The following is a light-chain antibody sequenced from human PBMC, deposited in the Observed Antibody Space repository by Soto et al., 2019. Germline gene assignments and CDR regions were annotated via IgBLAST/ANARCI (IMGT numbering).Light chain of an antibody. V-gene: IGLV1-40*01. Sequence: QSVLTQPPSVSGAPGQRVTISCTGSSSNIGPGYNVHWYQQFPGTAPRLLIFGNSNRPSGVPDRFSGSKSGSSASLAITGLQAEDEADYYCQSYDGSLTGLYVFGTGTKLTVL. CDR3: QSYDGSLTGLYV. CDR1: SSNIGPGYN. J-gene: IGLJ1*01. CDR2: GNS.